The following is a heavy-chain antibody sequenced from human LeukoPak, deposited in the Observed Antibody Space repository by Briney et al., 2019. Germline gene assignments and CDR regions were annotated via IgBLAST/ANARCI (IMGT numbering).Heavy chain of an antibody. J-gene: IGHJ5*02. CDR3: ARDGDVGVQSWFDP. CDR2: ISAYNGNT. V-gene: IGHV1-18*01. Sequence: ASVKVSCKASGYTFTSYGISWVRQAPGQGLEWMGWISAYNGNTDYAQKLQGRVAMTTDTSTSTAYMELRSLRSDDTAVYYCARDGDVGVQSWFDPWGQGTLVTVSS. D-gene: IGHD1-26*01. CDR1: GYTFTSYG.